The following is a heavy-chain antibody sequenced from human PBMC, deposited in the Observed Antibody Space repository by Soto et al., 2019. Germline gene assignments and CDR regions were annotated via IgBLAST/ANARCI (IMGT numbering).Heavy chain of an antibody. CDR1: GFTFSNAW. D-gene: IGHD6-13*01. V-gene: IGHV3-15*07. CDR2: IKRKTDGGTT. J-gene: IGHJ5*02. CDR3: TTDIPPSDSSSWYDWFDP. Sequence: EVQLVESGGGLVKPGGSLRLSCAASGFTFSNAWMNWVRQAPGKGLEWVGRIKRKTDGGTTDYAAPVKGRFTISRDDSTNTLYLQMNSLKTEDTAVYYCTTDIPPSDSSSWYDWFDPWGQGTLVTVSS.